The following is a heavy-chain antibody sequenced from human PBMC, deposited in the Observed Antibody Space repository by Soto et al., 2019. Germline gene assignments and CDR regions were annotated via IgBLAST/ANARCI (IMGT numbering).Heavy chain of an antibody. D-gene: IGHD6-6*01. V-gene: IGHV6-1*01. CDR1: GDSVSSNSAA. CDR3: ARSRDEGSSSSGISWYRDYYYYGMDV. CDR2: TYYRSKWYN. Sequence: SQSLSLTCAISGDSVSSNSAAWNWIRQSPSRGLEWLGRTYYRSKWYNDYAVSVKSRITINPDTSKNQFSLQLNSATPEDTAVYYCARSRDEGSSSSGISWYRDYYYYGMDVWGQGTTVTVSS. J-gene: IGHJ6*02.